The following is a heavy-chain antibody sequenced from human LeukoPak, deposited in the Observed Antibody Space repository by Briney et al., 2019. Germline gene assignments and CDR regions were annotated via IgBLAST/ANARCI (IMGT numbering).Heavy chain of an antibody. CDR1: GYTFTSYD. Sequence: GASVKVSCKASGYTFTSYDINWVRQATGQGLEWMGWMNPNSGNTGYAQKFQGRVTMTTNTSISTAYMELSSLRSEDTAVYYCARGRALWFGLRNFDYWGQGTLVTVSS. D-gene: IGHD3-10*01. CDR2: MNPNSGNT. V-gene: IGHV1-8*01. CDR3: ARGRALWFGLRNFDY. J-gene: IGHJ4*02.